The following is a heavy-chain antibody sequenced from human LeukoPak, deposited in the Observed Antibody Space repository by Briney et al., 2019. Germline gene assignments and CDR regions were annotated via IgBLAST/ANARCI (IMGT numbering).Heavy chain of an antibody. J-gene: IGHJ4*02. D-gene: IGHD3-10*01. CDR3: ARDRINMMVLGHDSGLDC. Sequence: GGALRLSCVGSGFSLSEYGIHWVRQAPGKGLEWVAVVSYDGSHKYYADSVKGQFTISRDASGDTVSLHMNRLRVEDTAVYYCARDRINMMVLGHDSGLDCWGQGTLVTVSS. V-gene: IGHV3-30*03. CDR2: VSYDGSHK. CDR1: GFSLSEYG.